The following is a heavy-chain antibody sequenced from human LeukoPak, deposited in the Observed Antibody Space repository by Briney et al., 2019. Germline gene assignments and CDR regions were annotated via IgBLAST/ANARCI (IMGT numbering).Heavy chain of an antibody. J-gene: IGHJ3*02. CDR3: ARSPFYDYPWPDAFDI. D-gene: IGHD3-16*01. Sequence: PSETLSLTCAVYGGSFSGYYWSWIRQSPGKGLEWIGEVSHSGSTNCNPSLESRVIISGDTSKNQFSLKLSSVTAADTAVYYCARSPFYDYPWPDAFDIWAQGTMVTVSS. CDR1: GGSFSGYY. V-gene: IGHV4-34*01. CDR2: VSHSGST.